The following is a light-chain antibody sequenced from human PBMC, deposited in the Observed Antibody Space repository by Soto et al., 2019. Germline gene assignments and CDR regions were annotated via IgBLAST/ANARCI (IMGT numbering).Light chain of an antibody. CDR3: QERDRTPAHT. V-gene: IGKV1-39*01. CDR2: AAS. J-gene: IGKJ4*02. CDR1: QSISSY. Sequence: PRSSSSVSAWVGEGVNITGWGSQSISSYLNWYQQKPGKAPKLLIYAASSLQSGVPSRFSGSGSGTDFTRTIISLQPEEVATDYCQERDRTPAHTVSGGTKVDIK.